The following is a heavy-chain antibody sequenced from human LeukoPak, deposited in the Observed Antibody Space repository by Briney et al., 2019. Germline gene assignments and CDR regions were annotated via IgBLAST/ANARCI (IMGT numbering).Heavy chain of an antibody. D-gene: IGHD1-20*01. CDR3: ARGGQPVTDDAFDI. CDR1: GGSISSGDYY. J-gene: IGHJ3*02. CDR2: IYYSGST. Sequence: SQTLSLTCTVSGGSISSGDYYWSWIRQPPGKGLEWIGYIYYSGSTYYNPSLKSRVTISVDTSKNQFSLKLSSVTAADTAVYYCARGGQPVTDDAFDIWGQGTMVTVSS. V-gene: IGHV4-30-4*08.